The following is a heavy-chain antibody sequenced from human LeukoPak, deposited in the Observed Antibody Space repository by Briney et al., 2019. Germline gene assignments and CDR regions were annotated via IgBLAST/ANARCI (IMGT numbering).Heavy chain of an antibody. CDR3: ARDTIFGGSGY. V-gene: IGHV3-74*01. Sequence: GGSLRLSCAASGFNFSSYWMHWVRQAPGKGLVWISRINYDGTTTSYADSVKGRFTISRDNAKNTLYLQMNSLRAEDTAVYYCARDTIFGGSGYWGQGTLVTVSS. CDR1: GFNFSSYW. CDR2: INYDGTTT. J-gene: IGHJ4*02. D-gene: IGHD3-3*01.